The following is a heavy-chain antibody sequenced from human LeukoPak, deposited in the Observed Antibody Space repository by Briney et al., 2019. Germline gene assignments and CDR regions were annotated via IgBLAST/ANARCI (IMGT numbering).Heavy chain of an antibody. V-gene: IGHV4-39*07. CDR2: IYYSGST. J-gene: IGHJ6*03. D-gene: IGHD5-12*01. CDR1: GGSISSSSYY. CDR3: ARAGSNYYYYYMDV. Sequence: SETLSLTCTVSGGSISSSSYYWGWIRQPPGKGLEWIGSIYYSGSTYYNQSPKSRVTISVDTSKNQFSLRLSSVTAADTAVYYCARAGSNYYYYYMDVWGKGTTVTISS.